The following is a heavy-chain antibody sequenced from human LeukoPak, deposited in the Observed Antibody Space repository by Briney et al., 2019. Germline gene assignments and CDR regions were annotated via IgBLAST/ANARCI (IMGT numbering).Heavy chain of an antibody. CDR2: IYHSGST. Sequence: SETLSLTCAVSGGSISSGGYSWSWIRQPPGKGLEWIGYIYHSGSTYYNPSLKSRVTISVDKSKNQFSLKLSSVTAADTAVYYCAREATDYYGSGSYGWFDPRGQGTLVTVSS. V-gene: IGHV4-30-2*01. J-gene: IGHJ5*02. CDR1: GGSISSGGYS. CDR3: AREATDYYGSGSYGWFDP. D-gene: IGHD3-10*01.